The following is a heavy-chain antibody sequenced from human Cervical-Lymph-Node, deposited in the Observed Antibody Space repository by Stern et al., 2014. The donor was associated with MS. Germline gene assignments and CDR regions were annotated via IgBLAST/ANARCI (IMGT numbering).Heavy chain of an antibody. CDR3: ARGSDWYPLDY. V-gene: IGHV3-30*03. CDR1: GFAFSTYG. CDR2: ISCDGAKT. J-gene: IGHJ4*02. Sequence: VQLVESGGGVVQPGRSLRLSCSPSGFAFSTYGMHWVRQAPGKGLEWVALISCDGAKTYYADSVKSRFTISRDNPKNTLYLQMKSLRGEDTAVYYCARGSDWYPLDYWGQGTLVTVSS. D-gene: IGHD6-19*01.